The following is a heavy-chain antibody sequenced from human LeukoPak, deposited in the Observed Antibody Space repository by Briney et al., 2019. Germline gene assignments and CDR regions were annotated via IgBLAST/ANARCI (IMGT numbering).Heavy chain of an antibody. V-gene: IGHV3-21*01. CDR3: ARDTWYCSGGSCLLNWFDP. D-gene: IGHD2-15*01. Sequence: PGGSLRLSCAASGFTFSSYSMNWVCQAPGKGLEWVSSISSSSSYIYYADSVKGRFTISRDNAKNSLYLQMNSLRAEDTAVYYCARDTWYCSGGSCLLNWFDPWGQGTLVTVSS. J-gene: IGHJ5*02. CDR1: GFTFSSYS. CDR2: ISSSSSYI.